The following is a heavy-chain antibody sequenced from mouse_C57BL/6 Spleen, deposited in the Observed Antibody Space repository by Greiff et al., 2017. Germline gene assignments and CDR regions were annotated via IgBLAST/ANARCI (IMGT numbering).Heavy chain of an antibody. CDR3: ARQWGDYGVFDY. J-gene: IGHJ2*01. CDR2: ISNGGGST. V-gene: IGHV5-12*01. D-gene: IGHD1-1*02. CDR1: GFTFSDYY. Sequence: EVKVEESGGGLVQPGGSLKLSCAASGFTFSDYYMYWVRQTPEKRLEWVAYISNGGGSTYYPDTVKGRFTISRDNAKHTLYLQMSRLKSEDTAMYYCARQWGDYGVFDYWGQGTTLTVSS.